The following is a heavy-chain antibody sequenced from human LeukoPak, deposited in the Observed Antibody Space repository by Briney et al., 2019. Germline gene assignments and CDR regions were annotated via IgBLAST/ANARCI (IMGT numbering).Heavy chain of an antibody. CDR2: IKQDGSEK. D-gene: IGHD6-19*01. V-gene: IGHV3-7*01. CDR1: GLTFNKYW. Sequence: GGSLRLSCEASGLTFNKYWMTWVRQAPGQGLEWVANIKQDGSEKNYVDSLKGRFTISRDNAKNSLSLRMNSLSAEDTAVYYCATGYSSGWYFYFQHWGQGSLVSVSS. J-gene: IGHJ1*01. CDR3: ATGYSSGWYFYFQH.